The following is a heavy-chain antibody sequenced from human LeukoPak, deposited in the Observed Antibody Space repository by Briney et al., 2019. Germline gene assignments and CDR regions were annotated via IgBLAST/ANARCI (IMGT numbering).Heavy chain of an antibody. CDR1: GFTFSAYT. D-gene: IGHD2-15*01. J-gene: IGHJ4*02. V-gene: IGHV3-21*01. CDR3: ARDRGDYCSGGSCYPSGGPFDY. CDR2: ISSSSSYI. Sequence: GGSLRLSCAASGFTFSAYTMNWVPQAPGKGLEWVSSISSSSSYIFYADSVKGRFTLSRDNAKNSLYLQMNSLRAEDAAVYYCARDRGDYCSGGSCYPSGGPFDYWGQGTLVTVSS.